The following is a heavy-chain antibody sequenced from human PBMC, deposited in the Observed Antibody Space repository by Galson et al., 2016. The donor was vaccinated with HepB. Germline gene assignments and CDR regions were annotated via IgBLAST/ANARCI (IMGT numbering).Heavy chain of an antibody. J-gene: IGHJ3*02. V-gene: IGHV3-9*01. D-gene: IGHD3-22*01. CDR2: ISWDGTYI. CDR3: AKIGGDFYDDSGIFRDI. CDR1: GFRFDASV. Sequence: SLRLSCAASGFRFDASVMHWVRQVPGKGLEWVSGISWDGTYIDYADSVKGRFTISRDNAKKSLHLQMNSLRNEDTALYYCAKIGGDFYDDSGIFRDIWGQGTMVTVSS.